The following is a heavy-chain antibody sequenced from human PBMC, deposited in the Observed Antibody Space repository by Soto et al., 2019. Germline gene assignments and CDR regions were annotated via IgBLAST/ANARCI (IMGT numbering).Heavy chain of an antibody. CDR2: INPNSGGT. Sequence: ASVKVSCKASGYTFTGYYMHWVRQAPGQGLEWMGWINPNSGGTNYAQKFQGWVTMTRDTSISTAYMELSRLRSDDTAVYYCARDKGNATYYDFWSGYYTPHDVFDFWGQGSLVIVSS. CDR1: GYTFTGYY. V-gene: IGHV1-2*04. J-gene: IGHJ3*01. D-gene: IGHD3-3*01. CDR3: ARDKGNATYYDFWSGYYTPHDVFDF.